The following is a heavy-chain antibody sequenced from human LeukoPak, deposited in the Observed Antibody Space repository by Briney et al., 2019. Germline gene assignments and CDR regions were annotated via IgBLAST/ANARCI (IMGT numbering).Heavy chain of an antibody. Sequence: GGSLRLSCVASGFTFTSYGFHWVRQAPGKALEWVAFMSYDGNKKYGDSVKGRFTISRDNSKNTLHLQMNGLRPDDTAVYYCARDPLDISRWANAFDIWGQGTLVTVSS. CDR2: MSYDGNK. J-gene: IGHJ3*02. CDR1: GFTFTSYG. V-gene: IGHV3-30*03. CDR3: ARDPLDISRWANAFDI. D-gene: IGHD2-2*03.